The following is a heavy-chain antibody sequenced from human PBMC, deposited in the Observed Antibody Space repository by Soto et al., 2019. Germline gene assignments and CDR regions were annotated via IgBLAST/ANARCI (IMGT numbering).Heavy chain of an antibody. CDR3: ARTPAGYCSSTSCYPYYMDV. J-gene: IGHJ6*03. CDR1: GSSISLYY. CDR2: IYYSGST. Sequence: DTRPLTYTVSGSSISLYYSILIRQPPGKGLEWIWYIYYSGSTNYNPSLKSRVTISVDTSKNQFSLKLSSVTAADTAVYYCARTPAGYCSSTSCYPYYMDVWGKGTTVTVPS. V-gene: IGHV4-59*08. D-gene: IGHD2-2*01.